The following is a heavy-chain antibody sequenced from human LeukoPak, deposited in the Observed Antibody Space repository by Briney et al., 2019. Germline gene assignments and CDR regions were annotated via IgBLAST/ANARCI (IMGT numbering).Heavy chain of an antibody. J-gene: IGHJ4*02. CDR3: AKDEWTVDLYYFDY. V-gene: IGHV3-23*01. D-gene: IGHD3/OR15-3a*01. CDR2: ISGGGDST. Sequence: GGSLRLSCAASGFTFSSYAMTWVRQAPGKGLEWVSSISGGGDSTYYADSVKGRFTISRDNSKNTLYLQMNRLRAEDTAVYYCAKDEWTVDLYYFDYWGQGTLVTVSS. CDR1: GFTFSSYA.